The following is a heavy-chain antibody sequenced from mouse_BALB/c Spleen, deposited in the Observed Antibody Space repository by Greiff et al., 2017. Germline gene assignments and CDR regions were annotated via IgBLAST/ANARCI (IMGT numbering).Heavy chain of an antibody. CDR3: ARSTAYAMDY. Sequence: EVNVVESGGGLVQPGGSRKLSCAASGFTFSSFGMHWVRQAPEKGLEWVAYISSGSSTIYYADTVKGRFTISRDNPKNTLFLQMTSLRSEDTAMYYCARSTAYAMDYWGQGTSVTVSS. CDR2: ISSGSSTI. D-gene: IGHD1-2*01. V-gene: IGHV5-17*02. J-gene: IGHJ4*01. CDR1: GFTFSSFG.